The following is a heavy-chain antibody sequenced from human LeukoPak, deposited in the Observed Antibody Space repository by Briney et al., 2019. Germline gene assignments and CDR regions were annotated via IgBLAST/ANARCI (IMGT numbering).Heavy chain of an antibody. Sequence: PSETLSLTCTVSGGSISSYYRSWIRQPPGKGLEWIGYIYYSGSTNYNPSLKSRVTISVDTSKNQFSLKLSSVTAADTAVHYCARHHPSSAEYFQHWGQGTLVTVSS. V-gene: IGHV4-59*08. CDR3: ARHHPSSAEYFQH. CDR2: IYYSGST. J-gene: IGHJ1*01. CDR1: GGSISSYY.